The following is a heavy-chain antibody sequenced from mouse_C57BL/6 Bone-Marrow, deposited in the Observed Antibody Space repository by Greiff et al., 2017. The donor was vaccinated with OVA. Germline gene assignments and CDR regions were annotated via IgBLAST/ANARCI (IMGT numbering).Heavy chain of an antibody. CDR2: IWSDGST. J-gene: IGHJ4*01. CDR1: GFSLTSYG. Sequence: QVQLKQSGPGLVAPSQSLSITCTVSGFSLTSYGVHWVRQPPGKGLEWLVVIWSDGSTTYNSALKSRLSISKDNSKSQVFLKMNSLQTDDTAMYYCARHGSSYVDYAMDYWGQGTSVTVSS. V-gene: IGHV2-6-1*01. CDR3: ARHGSSYVDYAMDY. D-gene: IGHD1-1*01.